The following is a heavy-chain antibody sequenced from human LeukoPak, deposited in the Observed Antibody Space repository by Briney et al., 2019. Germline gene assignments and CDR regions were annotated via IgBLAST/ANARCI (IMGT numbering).Heavy chain of an antibody. Sequence: GGSLRLSCAASGFTFSSYEMNWVRQAPGKGLEWVSYISSSGSTIYYADSVKGRFTISRDNAKNSLYLQMNSLRAEDTAVYYCAREQWLVYYYSMDVWGQGTTVTVSS. J-gene: IGHJ6*02. D-gene: IGHD6-19*01. CDR2: ISSSGSTI. V-gene: IGHV3-48*03. CDR1: GFTFSSYE. CDR3: AREQWLVYYYSMDV.